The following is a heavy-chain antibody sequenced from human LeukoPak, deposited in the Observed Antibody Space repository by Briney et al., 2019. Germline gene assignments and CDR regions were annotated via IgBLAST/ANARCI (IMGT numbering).Heavy chain of an antibody. Sequence: SETLSLTCAVYGGSFSGYYWSWIRQPPGKGLEWIGEINHSGSTNYNPSLKSRVTISVDTSKNQLSLKLSSVTAADTAVYYCARYNWNYASPWFDPWGQGTLVTVSS. J-gene: IGHJ5*02. V-gene: IGHV4-34*01. CDR3: ARYNWNYASPWFDP. CDR1: GGSFSGYY. CDR2: INHSGST. D-gene: IGHD1-7*01.